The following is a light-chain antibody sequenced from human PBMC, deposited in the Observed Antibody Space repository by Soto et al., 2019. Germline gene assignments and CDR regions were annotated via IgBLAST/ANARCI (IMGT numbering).Light chain of an antibody. Sequence: DIHINHCPVDLSASGGERGTITFRASQSIKTWLAWYQRKPGRAHNLLIYDASSLQSGVPSRFSGSGSGTEFTLTISSLQSEDLAIYYCQQYNEWPLTFGQGTKVDIK. CDR1: QSIKTW. CDR2: DAS. V-gene: IGKV1-5*01. J-gene: IGKJ1*01. CDR3: QQYNEWPLT.